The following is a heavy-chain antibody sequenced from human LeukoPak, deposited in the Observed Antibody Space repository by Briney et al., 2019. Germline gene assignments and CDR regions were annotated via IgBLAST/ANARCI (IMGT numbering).Heavy chain of an antibody. J-gene: IGHJ4*02. CDR2: IIPIFGTA. V-gene: IGHV1-69*05. D-gene: IGHD3-22*01. CDR1: GGTFSSYA. CDR3: ARANYYDSSGYFLFDY. Sequence: VASVKVSCKASGGTFSSYAISWVRQAPGQGLEWMGGIIPIFGTANYAQKFQGRVTITTDESTSTAYMELSGLRSEDTAVYYCARANYYDSSGYFLFDYWGQGTLVTVSS.